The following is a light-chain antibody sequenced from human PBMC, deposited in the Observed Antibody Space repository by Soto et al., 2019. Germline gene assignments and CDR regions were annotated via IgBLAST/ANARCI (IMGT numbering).Light chain of an antibody. CDR2: EVT. CDR1: RRDVGGYNY. Sequence: QSALTQPASVSGSPGQSITISCTGTRRDVGGYNYVSWYQQYPGKSPKLLIYEVTHRPSGVSNRFSGSKSGNTASLTISGLQAEDGADYYCSSYSISNSPPFVFGTGTKLTVL. CDR3: SSYSISNSPPFV. V-gene: IGLV2-14*01. J-gene: IGLJ1*01.